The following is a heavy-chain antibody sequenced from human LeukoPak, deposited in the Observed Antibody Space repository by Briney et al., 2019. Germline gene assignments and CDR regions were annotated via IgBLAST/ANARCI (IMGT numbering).Heavy chain of an antibody. J-gene: IGHJ3*02. CDR3: ARPPQNLQLPLDAFDI. CDR2: IWYDGSNK. D-gene: IGHD2-2*01. CDR1: GFTFSSYS. V-gene: IGHV3-33*01. Sequence: GGSLRLSCAASGFTFSSYSMHWIRQAPGKGLEWVAVIWYDGSNKYYADSVKGRFTISRDNSKNTLYLQMNSLRAEDTAVYYCARPPQNLQLPLDAFDIWGQGTMVTVSS.